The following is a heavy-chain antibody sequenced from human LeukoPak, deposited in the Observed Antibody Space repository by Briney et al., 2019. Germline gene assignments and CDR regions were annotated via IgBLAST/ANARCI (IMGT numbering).Heavy chain of an antibody. CDR3: AKRGIRSGSSYN. V-gene: IGHV3-66*01. D-gene: IGHD3-10*01. CDR2: IYSGGST. CDR1: GFTVSSNY. J-gene: IGHJ4*02. Sequence: GGSLRLSCAASGFTVSSNYMSWVRQAPGKGLEWVSVIYSGGSTYYADSVKGRFTISRDNSKNTVYLQMNSLRAEDTAVYYCAKRGIRSGSSYNWGQGTLVTVSS.